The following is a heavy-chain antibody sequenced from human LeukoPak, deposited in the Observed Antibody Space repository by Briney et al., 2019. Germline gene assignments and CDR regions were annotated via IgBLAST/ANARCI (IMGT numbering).Heavy chain of an antibody. J-gene: IGHJ4*02. Sequence: SETLSLTCTVSGDSISSSSYYWGWIRQPPGKGLEWIGSIYYSGSTYYNPSLKSRVTISVDTSKNQFSLKLSSVTAADTAVYYCARHPYSSSYYRKDYWGQGTLVTVSS. CDR2: IYYSGST. CDR1: GDSISSSSYY. D-gene: IGHD6-13*01. V-gene: IGHV4-39*01. CDR3: ARHPYSSSYYRKDY.